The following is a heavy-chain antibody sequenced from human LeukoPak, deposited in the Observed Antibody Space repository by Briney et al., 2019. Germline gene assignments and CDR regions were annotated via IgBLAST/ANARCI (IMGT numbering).Heavy chain of an antibody. CDR1: GYTFTGYY. CDR2: INPNSGGT. Sequence: ASVKVSCKASGYTFTGYYMHWVRQAPGQGLEWMGWINPNSGGTNYAQKFQGRVTMTRDTSISTAYMELSRLRSDDTAVYYCAREGTTVVTVYYYYMDVWGKGTTVTVSS. J-gene: IGHJ6*03. V-gene: IGHV1-2*02. D-gene: IGHD4-23*01. CDR3: AREGTTVVTVYYYYMDV.